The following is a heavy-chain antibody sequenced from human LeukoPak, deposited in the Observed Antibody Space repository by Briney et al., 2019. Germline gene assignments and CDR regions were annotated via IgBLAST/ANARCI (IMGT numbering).Heavy chain of an antibody. Sequence: ASVKVSCKASGYTFTSYYMRWGRQTPGQGLEWGGIINPSGGRTSYARKFQGSGTKTRDTSTSTVDMDLSSLRAEDTAVYYCAREAVDTAMVTAETNHEPSDYWGQGTLVTVSS. J-gene: IGHJ4*02. CDR3: AREAVDTAMVTAETNHEPSDY. V-gene: IGHV1-46*01. CDR2: INPSGGRT. D-gene: IGHD5-18*01. CDR1: GYTFTSYY.